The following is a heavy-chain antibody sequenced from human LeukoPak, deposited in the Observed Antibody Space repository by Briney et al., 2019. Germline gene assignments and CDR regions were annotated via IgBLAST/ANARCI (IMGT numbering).Heavy chain of an antibody. CDR3: ANSRDGYNFFDY. D-gene: IGHD5-24*01. J-gene: IGHJ4*02. CDR1: GFTFSSYW. V-gene: IGHV3-7*03. CDR2: IKEDGSEK. Sequence: PGGSLRLSCAASGFTFSSYWMTWVRQAPGKGLEWVANIKEDGSEKYYVDSVKGRFTISRDNAKNSLYLQMNTLRAEDTAVYYCANSRDGYNFFDYWGQGTLVTVSS.